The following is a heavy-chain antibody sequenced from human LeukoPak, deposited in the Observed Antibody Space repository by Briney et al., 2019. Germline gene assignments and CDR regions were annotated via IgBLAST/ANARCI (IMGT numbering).Heavy chain of an antibody. V-gene: IGHV4-34*01. J-gene: IGHJ4*02. CDR1: GGSLSGYN. CDR2: ISHSGTT. D-gene: IGHD5-18*01. Sequence: SETLSLTCAVYGGSLSGYNWNWIRQPPGKGLEWIAEISHSGTTHYNPSLKSRVTISVDTSKNQFSLKLTSVTAADTAVYYCVRYGDYWGRGTLVTVSS. CDR3: VRYGDY.